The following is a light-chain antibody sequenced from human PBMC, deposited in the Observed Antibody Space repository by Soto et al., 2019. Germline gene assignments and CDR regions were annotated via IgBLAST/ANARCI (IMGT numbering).Light chain of an antibody. CDR2: KAS. CDR1: QSISSW. J-gene: IGKJ2*01. V-gene: IGKV1-5*03. CDR3: QQYNTYSYT. Sequence: DIQMTQSPSTLSASVGDRVIITCRASQSISSWLAWYQQKPGKAPKLLIYKASSLESGVPSRFSGSGSGTEFTLTISSLQPDDSATYYCQQYNTYSYTFGQGTKLEIK.